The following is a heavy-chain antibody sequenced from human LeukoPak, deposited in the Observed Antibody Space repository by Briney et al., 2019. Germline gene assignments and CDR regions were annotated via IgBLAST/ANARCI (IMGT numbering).Heavy chain of an antibody. Sequence: GGSLRLSCAASGFTFSSYSMNWVRQAPGKGLEWVSYISSSSSTIYYADSVKGRFTISRDNAKNSLYLQMNSLRAEDTAVYYCAKIKSSGWYYFDYWGRGTLVTVSS. V-gene: IGHV3-48*01. J-gene: IGHJ4*02. CDR1: GFTFSSYS. CDR2: ISSSSSTI. D-gene: IGHD6-19*01. CDR3: AKIKSSGWYYFDY.